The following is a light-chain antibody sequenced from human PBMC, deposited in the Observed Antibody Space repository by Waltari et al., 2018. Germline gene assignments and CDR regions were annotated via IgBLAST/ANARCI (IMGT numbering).Light chain of an antibody. CDR2: RND. CDR3: ATWDDSPTGRWV. Sequence: QSMLTQPPSASGTPGQRVTISCSGSQPNVGVNVVNTYHQVPGTAPKLVIYRNDQRPSGVPDRFTASKSGTSASLAISGLQSEDEGDYYCATWDDSPTGRWVFGGGTRVTVL. CDR1: QPNVGVNV. V-gene: IGLV1-44*01. J-gene: IGLJ3*02.